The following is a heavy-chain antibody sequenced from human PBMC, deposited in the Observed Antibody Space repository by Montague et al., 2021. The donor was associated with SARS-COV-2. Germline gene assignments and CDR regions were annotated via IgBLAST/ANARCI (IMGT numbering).Heavy chain of an antibody. CDR3: ASGGGRRVTIFGVVDYYYGTDV. J-gene: IGHJ6*02. CDR1: GFTFSSYS. D-gene: IGHD3-3*01. CDR2: ISYGSSYI. Sequence: SLRLSCAASGFTFSSYSMNWVRQAPGKGLEWVSSISYGSSYIYYADSVRGRFPISRDNAKNSLYLQMNSLRAEDTAVYYCASGGGRRVTIFGVVDYYYGTDVWGQGTTVTVSS. V-gene: IGHV3-21*01.